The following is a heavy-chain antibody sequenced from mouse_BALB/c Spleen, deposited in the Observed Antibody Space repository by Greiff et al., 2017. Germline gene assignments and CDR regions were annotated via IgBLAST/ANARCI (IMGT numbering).Heavy chain of an antibody. CDR2: IWAGGST. D-gene: IGHD1-1*01. J-gene: IGHJ3*01. Sequence: VKLVESGPGLVAPSQSLSITCTVSGFSLTSYGVHWVRQPPGKGLEWLGVIWAGGSTNYNSALMSRLSISKDNSKSQVFLKMNSLQTDDTAMYYCARDSYYGSSFPWLAYWGQGTLVTVSA. V-gene: IGHV2-9*02. CDR3: ARDSYYGSSFPWLAY. CDR1: GFSLTSYG.